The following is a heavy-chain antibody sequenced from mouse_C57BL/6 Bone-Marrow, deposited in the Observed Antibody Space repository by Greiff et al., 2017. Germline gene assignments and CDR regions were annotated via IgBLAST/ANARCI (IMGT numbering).Heavy chain of an antibody. CDR2: IYPRRGNT. Sequence: VQLQQSGAELARPGASVKLSCKASGYTFTSYGISWVKQRTGQGLEWIGEIYPRRGNTYYNEKFKGKATLTADKSSSTAYMELRSLTSEDSAVYFCARSFDGYYDAMDYGGQGTSVTVSA. CDR1: GYTFTSYG. V-gene: IGHV1-81*01. D-gene: IGHD2-3*01. J-gene: IGHJ4*01. CDR3: ARSFDGYYDAMDY.